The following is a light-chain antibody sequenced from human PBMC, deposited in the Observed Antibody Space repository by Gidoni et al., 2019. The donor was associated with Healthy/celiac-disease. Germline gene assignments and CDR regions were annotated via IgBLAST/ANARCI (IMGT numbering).Light chain of an antibody. J-gene: IGLJ2*01. CDR2: DNN. Sequence: QSVFTQPPSVSAAPGQKVTISCSGSSSNIGINYVSWYQQLPGTAPKPLIYDNNKRPSGIPDRFSGSKSGTSATLGITGLQTGDEADYYCGTWDSSLSAVVFGGGTKLTVL. V-gene: IGLV1-51*01. CDR1: SSNIGINY. CDR3: GTWDSSLSAVV.